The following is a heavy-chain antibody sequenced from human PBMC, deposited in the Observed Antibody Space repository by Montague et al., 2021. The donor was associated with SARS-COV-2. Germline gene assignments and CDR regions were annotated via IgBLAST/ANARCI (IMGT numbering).Heavy chain of an antibody. Sequence: CAISGDSVSSNSVSWNWIRQSPSRGLEWLGRTYYRSKWSNEYALSVKSRITITPDTSKNQLSLQLTSVTPEDTAVYYCARDYGDYYYYGMDVWGQGTTVTVSS. CDR1: GDSVSSNSVS. D-gene: IGHD4-17*01. V-gene: IGHV6-1*01. CDR3: ARDYGDYYYYGMDV. J-gene: IGHJ6*02. CDR2: TYYRSKWSN.